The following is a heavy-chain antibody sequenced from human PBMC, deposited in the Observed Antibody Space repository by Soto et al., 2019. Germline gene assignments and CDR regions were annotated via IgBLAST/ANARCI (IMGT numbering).Heavy chain of an antibody. V-gene: IGHV3-7*05. CDR1: GFTFSSYW. CDR2: IRQDGSAE. Sequence: EVQLVESGGGLVQPGGSLRLSCAASGFTFSSYWMSWVRQAPGKGLEWVANIRQDGSAENYVDSVKGRFTISRDNAKNSLYLQRNSLRVEDTAMYYCGGTYDIWGQGTMVTVSS. J-gene: IGHJ3*02. CDR3: GGTYDI.